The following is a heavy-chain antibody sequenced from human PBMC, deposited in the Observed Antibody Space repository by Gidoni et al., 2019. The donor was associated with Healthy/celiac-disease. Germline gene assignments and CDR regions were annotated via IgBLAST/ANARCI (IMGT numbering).Heavy chain of an antibody. CDR3: VSSNTAMVKGAFDY. Sequence: SSSSYYWGWIRQPPGKGLEWIGSIYYSGSTYYNPSLKSRVTISVDTSKNQFSLKLSSVTAADTAVYYCVSSNTAMVKGAFDYWGQGTLVTVSS. V-gene: IGHV4-39*01. D-gene: IGHD5-18*01. J-gene: IGHJ4*02. CDR1: SSSSYY. CDR2: IYYSGST.